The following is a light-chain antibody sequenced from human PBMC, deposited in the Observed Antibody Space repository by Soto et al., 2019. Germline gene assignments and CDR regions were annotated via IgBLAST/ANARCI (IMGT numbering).Light chain of an antibody. CDR1: NSDVGGYNF. V-gene: IGLV2-11*01. CDR2: AVS. CDR3: CSYTASDIWV. Sequence: QSALTQPRSVSGSPGQSVTIPCTGTNSDVGGYNFVSWYQQLPGKAPKLMISAVSQRPSGVPDRFSGSKSGNTASLTISGLQADDEADYFCCSYTASDIWVFGGGTKVTVL. J-gene: IGLJ3*02.